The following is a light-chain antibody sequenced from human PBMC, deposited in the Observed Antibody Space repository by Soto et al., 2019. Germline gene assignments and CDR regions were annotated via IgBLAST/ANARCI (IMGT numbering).Light chain of an antibody. CDR3: SSYAGSNIPVV. CDR2: EVS. CDR1: GSDVGGYNC. Sequence: QSVLTQPPSASGSPGQSVTISCTGTGSDVGGYNCVSWYQQHPGKAPKLMIYEVSKRPSGVPDRFSGSKSGNTASLTVSGLQAEDEADYYCSSYAGSNIPVVFGGGTKLTVL. V-gene: IGLV2-8*01. J-gene: IGLJ2*01.